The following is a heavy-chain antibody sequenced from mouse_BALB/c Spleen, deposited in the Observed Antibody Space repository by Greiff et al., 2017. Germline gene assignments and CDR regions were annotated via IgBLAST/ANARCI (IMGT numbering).Heavy chain of an antibody. CDR3: ASEDYYAMDY. V-gene: IGHV5-17*02. CDR1: GFTFSSFG. Sequence: DVMLVESGGGLVQPGGSRKLSCAASGFTFSSFGMHWVRQAPEKGLEWVAYISSGSSTIYYADTVKGRFTISRDNPKNTLFLQMTSLRSEDTAMYYCASEDYYAMDYWGQGTSVTVSS. J-gene: IGHJ4*01. CDR2: ISSGSSTI.